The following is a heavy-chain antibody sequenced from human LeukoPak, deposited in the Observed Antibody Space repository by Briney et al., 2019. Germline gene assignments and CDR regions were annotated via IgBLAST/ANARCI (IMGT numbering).Heavy chain of an antibody. Sequence: GGSLRLSCAASGFTFSSYAMSWVRQAPGKGLEWVSAISSSGGSTYYADSVKGRFTISRDNSKNTLYLQMNSLRAEDTAVYYCAAQITLVRGVIGYYFDYWGQGTLVTVSS. J-gene: IGHJ4*02. CDR2: ISSSGGST. V-gene: IGHV3-23*01. CDR3: AAQITLVRGVIGYYFDY. CDR1: GFTFSSYA. D-gene: IGHD3-10*01.